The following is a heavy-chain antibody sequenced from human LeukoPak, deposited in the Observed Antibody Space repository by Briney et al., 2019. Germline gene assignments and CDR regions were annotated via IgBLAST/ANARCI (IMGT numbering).Heavy chain of an antibody. CDR2: IYYSGST. V-gene: IGHV4-39*01. CDR3: ASFPRGVSYEFDY. Sequence: SETLSLTCTVSGGSISSSSYYWGWIRQPPGKGLEWIGSIYYSGSTYYNPSLKSRVTISVDTSKNQFSLKLSSVTAADTAVYYCASFPRGVSYEFDYWGQGTLVTVSS. J-gene: IGHJ4*02. D-gene: IGHD5-12*01. CDR1: GGSISSSSYY.